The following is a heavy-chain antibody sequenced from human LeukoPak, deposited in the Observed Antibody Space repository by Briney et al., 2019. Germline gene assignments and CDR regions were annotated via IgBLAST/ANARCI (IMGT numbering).Heavy chain of an antibody. J-gene: IGHJ6*02. V-gene: IGHV3-7*01. CDR3: ATYINWVAGDV. CDR2: IKDDGSEE. CDR1: EFSFSGSW. D-gene: IGHD1-1*01. Sequence: GSLRLSCAASEFSFSGSWMSWVRQAPGKGLEWVAAIKDDGSEEYYLDSVKGRFIISRDNAKNSVYLQMNSLRDEDTAVYHCATYINWVAGDVWGQGTAVSVSS.